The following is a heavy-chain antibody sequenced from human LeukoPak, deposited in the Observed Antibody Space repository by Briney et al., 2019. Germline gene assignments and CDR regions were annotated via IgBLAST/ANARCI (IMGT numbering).Heavy chain of an antibody. CDR1: GYTFTSYD. J-gene: IGHJ3*02. Sequence: ASVKVSCKASGYTFTSYDINWVRQATGQGLEWMGWMNPNSGNTGYAQKFQGRVTMTRNTSISTAYMELSSLRSEDTAVYYCARGRLIIRRSSRLAFDIWGQGTMVTVSS. D-gene: IGHD6-13*01. CDR3: ARGRLIIRRSSRLAFDI. CDR2: MNPNSGNT. V-gene: IGHV1-8*01.